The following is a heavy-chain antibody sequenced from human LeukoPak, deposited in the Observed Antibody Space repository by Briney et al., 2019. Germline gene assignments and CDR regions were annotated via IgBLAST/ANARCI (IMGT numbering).Heavy chain of an antibody. CDR3: TILKTVTCLY. D-gene: IGHD4-11*01. CDR2: IRSKANSYAT. CDR1: GFTFSGSA. V-gene: IGHV3-73*01. J-gene: IGHJ4*02. Sequence: GGSLRLSCAASGFTFSGSAMHWVRQASGKGLEWVGRIRSKANSYATAYAASVKGRFTISRDDSKNTLYLQMNSLKTEDTAVYYCTILKTVTCLYWGQGTLVTVSS.